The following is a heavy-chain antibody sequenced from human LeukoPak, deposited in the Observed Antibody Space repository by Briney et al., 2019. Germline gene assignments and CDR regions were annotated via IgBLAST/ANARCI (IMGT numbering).Heavy chain of an antibody. CDR3: ARGVDTAMVTTPSY. J-gene: IGHJ4*02. CDR1: GFTFDDYG. V-gene: IGHV3-20*04. CDR2: INWNGGST. D-gene: IGHD5-18*01. Sequence: GGSLRLSCAASGFTFDDYGMSWVRQAPGKGLEWGSGINWNGGSTGYADSVKGRFTISRDNAKNPLYLQMNSLRAEDTALYYCARGVDTAMVTTPSYWGQGTLVTVSS.